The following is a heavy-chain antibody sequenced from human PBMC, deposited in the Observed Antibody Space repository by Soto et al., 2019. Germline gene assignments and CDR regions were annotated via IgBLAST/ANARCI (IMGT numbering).Heavy chain of an antibody. V-gene: IGHV4-61*01. Sequence: SETPSLTCTVSGGSVSSGSYYWSWIRQPPGKGLEWIGYIYYSGSTNYNPSLKSRVTISVDTSKNQFSLKLSSVTAADTAVYYCARAEYSYSSGYYFDYWGEGTLVTVSS. CDR3: ARAEYSYSSGYYFDY. CDR1: GGSVSSGSYY. D-gene: IGHD6-25*01. CDR2: IYYSGST. J-gene: IGHJ4*02.